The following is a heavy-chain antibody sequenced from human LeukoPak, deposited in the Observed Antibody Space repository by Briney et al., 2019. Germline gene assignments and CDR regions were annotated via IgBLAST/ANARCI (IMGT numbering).Heavy chain of an antibody. CDR2: ISAYNGNT. Sequence: ASVKVSCKASGYTFTSYGISWVRQAPGQGLEWMGWISAYNGNTNYAQKLQGRVTMTTDTSTSTAYMELRSLRSDDTAVYYCAREKTGPMVRGVTLDYWGRGTLVTVSS. CDR3: AREKTGPMVRGVTLDY. D-gene: IGHD3-10*01. V-gene: IGHV1-18*04. J-gene: IGHJ4*02. CDR1: GYTFTSYG.